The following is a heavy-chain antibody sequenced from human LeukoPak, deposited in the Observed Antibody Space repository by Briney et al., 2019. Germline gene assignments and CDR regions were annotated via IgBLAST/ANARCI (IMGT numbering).Heavy chain of an antibody. CDR3: AKEIWPTVTTPGWTYFDY. CDR2: ISYDGSNK. Sequence: GGSLRLSCAASGFTFNSYAMHWVRQAPGKGLEWVAVISYDGSNKYYADSVKGRFTISRDNSKNTLYLQMNSLRAEDTAVYYCAKEIWPTVTTPGWTYFDYWGQGALVTVSS. D-gene: IGHD4-17*01. CDR1: GFTFNSYA. J-gene: IGHJ4*02. V-gene: IGHV3-30*04.